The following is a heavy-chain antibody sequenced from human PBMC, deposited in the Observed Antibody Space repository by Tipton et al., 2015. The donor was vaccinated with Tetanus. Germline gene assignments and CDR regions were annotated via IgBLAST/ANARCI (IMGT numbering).Heavy chain of an antibody. CDR1: GGSISTGGYS. V-gene: IGHV4-31*03. D-gene: IGHD5-12*01. CDR2: IYDSGNT. J-gene: IGHJ4*02. Sequence: LRLSCTVSGGSISTGGYSWNWIRQHPGKGLEWIGYIYDSGNTLYNPSLKSRATMSIDASKTHFSLKLTSVTAADTAVYYCARNHPPRGYPYGGFHSWGQGTLVTVSS. CDR3: ARNHPPRGYPYGGFHS.